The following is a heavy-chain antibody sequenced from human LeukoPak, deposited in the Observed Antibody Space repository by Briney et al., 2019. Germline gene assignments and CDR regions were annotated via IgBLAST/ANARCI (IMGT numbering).Heavy chain of an antibody. J-gene: IGHJ3*02. CDR2: ISWNSGSI. CDR1: GFTFDDYA. Sequence: GGSLRLSCAASGFTFDDYAMHWVRQAPGKGLEWVSGISWNSGSIGYADSVKGRFTISRDNAKNSLYLQMNSLRAEDTAVYYCARQGLVYAFDIWGQGTMVTVSS. V-gene: IGHV3-9*01. CDR3: ARQGLVYAFDI. D-gene: IGHD3/OR15-3a*01.